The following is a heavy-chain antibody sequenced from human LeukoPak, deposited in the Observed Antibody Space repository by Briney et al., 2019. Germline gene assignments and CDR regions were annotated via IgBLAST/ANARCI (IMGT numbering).Heavy chain of an antibody. J-gene: IGHJ4*02. V-gene: IGHV3-9*01. CDR1: GFTFEDYA. Sequence: GGSLRLSCAASGFTFEDYAMHWVRQVPGKGPEWVPGISWNRGIIEYADSVKGRFTISRDNAKNSLYLQMNSLRVEDTALYYCAKDGGLDKYGYNPLDNWGQGTLVTVSS. D-gene: IGHD5-24*01. CDR2: ISWNRGII. CDR3: AKDGGLDKYGYNPLDN.